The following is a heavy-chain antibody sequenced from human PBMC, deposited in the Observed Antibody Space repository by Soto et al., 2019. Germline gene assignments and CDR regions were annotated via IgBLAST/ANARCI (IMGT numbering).Heavy chain of an antibody. D-gene: IGHD1-1*01. J-gene: IGHJ6*02. V-gene: IGHV4-30-4*01. Sequence: GPGPPSETLSLTCTVSGDSISSADYYWSWIRQTPGKGLEWIGHIFYSGTTYYNPSLKSRLTISVDTSKNHLSLRLTSVTAADTAVYYCARDLWVEPELYYYGMDVWGQGTTVTVSS. CDR3: ARDLWVEPELYYYGMDV. CDR2: IFYSGTT. CDR1: GDSISSADYY.